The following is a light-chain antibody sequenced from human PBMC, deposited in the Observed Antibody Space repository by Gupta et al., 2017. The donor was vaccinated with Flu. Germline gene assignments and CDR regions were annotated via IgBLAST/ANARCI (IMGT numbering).Light chain of an antibody. V-gene: IGLV1-51*01. CDR2: NNG. Sequence: QSVLTQPPSVSAAPGQKVTFSCSGSNSNIGINYVSWYQQIPGTAPKLVIYNNGQRPSGIPDRFSGSKSGTSATLGITGLRTGEEAVYYCGTWDNNLNEVVFGGGTKLAVL. J-gene: IGLJ2*01. CDR3: GTWDNNLNEVV. CDR1: NSNIGINY.